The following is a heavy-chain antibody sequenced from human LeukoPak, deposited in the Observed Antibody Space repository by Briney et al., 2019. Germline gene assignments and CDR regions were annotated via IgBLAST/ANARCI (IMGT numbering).Heavy chain of an antibody. Sequence: ASETLSLTCAVYGGSFSGYYWSWIRQPPWKGLEWIGEINHSGSTNYNPSLKSRVTISVDTSKNQFSLKLSSVTAADTAVYYCAADSSSWLDYWGQGTLVTVSS. D-gene: IGHD6-13*01. CDR2: INHSGST. CDR1: GGSFSGYY. J-gene: IGHJ4*02. CDR3: AADSSSWLDY. V-gene: IGHV4-34*01.